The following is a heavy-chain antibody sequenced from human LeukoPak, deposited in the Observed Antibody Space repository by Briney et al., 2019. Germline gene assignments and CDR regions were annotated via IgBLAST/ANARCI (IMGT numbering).Heavy chain of an antibody. Sequence: PSETLSLTXAVYGGSFSGYYWSWICQPPGKGLEWIGEINHSGSTNYNPSLKSRVTISVDTSKNHFSLKLSSVTAADTAVYYCARARGWGIVVVIRYYFDYWGQGTLVTVSS. D-gene: IGHD3-22*01. J-gene: IGHJ4*02. CDR3: ARARGWGIVVVIRYYFDY. V-gene: IGHV4-34*01. CDR1: GGSFSGYY. CDR2: INHSGST.